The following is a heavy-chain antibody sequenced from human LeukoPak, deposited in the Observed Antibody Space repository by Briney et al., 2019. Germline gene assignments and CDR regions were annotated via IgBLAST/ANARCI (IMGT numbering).Heavy chain of an antibody. J-gene: IGHJ6*03. V-gene: IGHV3-23*01. CDR2: IGGSGGGT. CDR1: GGSFSGYY. CDR3: AKRGSGWYEDYYYYMDV. D-gene: IGHD6-19*01. Sequence: ETLSLTCVVYGGSFSGYYWSWIRQSPGKGLEWVSAIGGSGGGTYYADSVKGRFTISRDNSKNTLYLQMNSLRAEDTAVYYCAKRGSGWYEDYYYYMDVWGKGTTVTISS.